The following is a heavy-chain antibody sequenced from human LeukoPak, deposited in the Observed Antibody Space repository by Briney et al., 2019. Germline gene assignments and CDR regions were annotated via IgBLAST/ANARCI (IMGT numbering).Heavy chain of an antibody. J-gene: IGHJ4*02. V-gene: IGHV3-11*01. CDR2: ISSSGTTI. CDR3: ARKTIVVVTPTEY. CDR1: GFTFSDFY. Sequence: GGSLRLSCAASGFTFSDFYMSWFRQAPGKGLEWVAYISSSGTTIYYADSVKGRFTISRDNAKNSLYLQMNSLEAEDTAVYYCARKTIVVVTPTEYWGQGTLVTVSS. D-gene: IGHD3-22*01.